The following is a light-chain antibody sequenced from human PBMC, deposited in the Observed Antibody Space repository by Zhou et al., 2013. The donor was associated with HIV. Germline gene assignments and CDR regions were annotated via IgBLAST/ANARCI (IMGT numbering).Light chain of an antibody. J-gene: IGKJ4*01. Sequence: DIVMTQTPLSSPVTLGQPASISCRSSQSLVHSNGNTYLSWLHQRPGHPPRLLIHQVSNRFSGVPDRFSGSGTGTDFTLTISSLQPEDFATYYCQQFNSDPLTFGGGTKVEIK. CDR3: QQFNSDPLT. CDR1: QSLVHSNGNTY. V-gene: IGKV2-24*01. CDR2: QVS.